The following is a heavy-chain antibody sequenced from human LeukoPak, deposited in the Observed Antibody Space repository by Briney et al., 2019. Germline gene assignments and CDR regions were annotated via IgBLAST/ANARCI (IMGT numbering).Heavy chain of an antibody. Sequence: SETLSLTCAVSGGSISSGGYSWSWIRQPPGKGLEWIGYIYHSGSTYYNPSLKSRVTISVDTSKNQFSLKLSSVTAADTAVYYCARGGGTYSYLANWGQGTLVTVSS. CDR2: IYHSGST. CDR1: GGSISSGGYS. J-gene: IGHJ4*02. D-gene: IGHD1-26*01. CDR3: ARGGGTYSYLAN. V-gene: IGHV4-30-2*01.